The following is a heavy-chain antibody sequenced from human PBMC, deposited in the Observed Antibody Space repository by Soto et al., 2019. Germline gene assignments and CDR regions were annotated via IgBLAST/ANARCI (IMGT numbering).Heavy chain of an antibody. D-gene: IGHD4-17*01. Sequence: ASVKVSCKASGYTFNSYGISWVRQAPGQGLEWMGWISAYNGNTNYAQKLQGRVTMTTDTSTSTAYMELRSLRSDDTAVYYCARAEYDYGDYHLHWFDPWGQGTLVPFSS. CDR2: ISAYNGNT. CDR3: ARAEYDYGDYHLHWFDP. V-gene: IGHV1-18*04. J-gene: IGHJ5*02. CDR1: GYTFNSYG.